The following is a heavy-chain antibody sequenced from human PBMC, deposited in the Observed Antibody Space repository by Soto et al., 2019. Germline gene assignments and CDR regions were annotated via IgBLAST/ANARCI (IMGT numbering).Heavy chain of an antibody. D-gene: IGHD1-1*01. J-gene: IGHJ4*02. CDR2: ISSDGSGT. CDR3: ARAGPRTCDY. CDR1: GFTFSSYW. Sequence: GGSLRLSCIASGFTFSSYWMHWVRQAPGKGLVWVSRISSDGSGTTYADSVKDRFTVSRDNAKNTMYLQMNSLRAEDTAVYYCARAGPRTCDYRGQGTLVTVSS. V-gene: IGHV3-74*01.